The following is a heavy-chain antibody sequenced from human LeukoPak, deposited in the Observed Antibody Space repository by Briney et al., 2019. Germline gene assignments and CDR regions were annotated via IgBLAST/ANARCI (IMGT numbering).Heavy chain of an antibody. CDR2: MSGSGSDI. D-gene: IGHD2-2*01. J-gene: IGHJ6*02. CDR1: GFPFSDYH. CDR3: ARGFDCSSTRCSCMDV. V-gene: IGHV3-11*01. Sequence: GGSLTLSCVTSGFPFSDYHMSWIRQAPGEGLDWVSYMSGSGSDIYYADSVKGRFTISRDNAKNSLHLQMNSLRAEDTAVYYCARGFDCSSTRCSCMDVWGQGTTVTVSS.